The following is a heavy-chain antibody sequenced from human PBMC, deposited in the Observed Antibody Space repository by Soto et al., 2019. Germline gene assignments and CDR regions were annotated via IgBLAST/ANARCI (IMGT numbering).Heavy chain of an antibody. CDR2: IIPIFGTA. D-gene: IGHD2-15*01. CDR1: GGTFSSYA. Sequence: SVKVSCKASGGTFSSYAISWVRQAPGQGLEWMGGIIPIFGTANYAQKFQGRVTITADESTSTAYMELSSLRSEDTAVYYCAREGDGEPGLQRCIVKLISIPINACKPLQGLPWG. V-gene: IGHV1-69*13. J-gene: IGHJ5*02. CDR3: AREGDGEPGLQRCIVKLISIPINACKPLQGLP.